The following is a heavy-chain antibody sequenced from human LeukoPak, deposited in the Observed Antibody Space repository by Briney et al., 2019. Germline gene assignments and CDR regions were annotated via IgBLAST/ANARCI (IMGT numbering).Heavy chain of an antibody. J-gene: IGHJ4*02. Sequence: SETLSLTCTVSGDSMSSYYWNWIRQPPGKGLEWIGYIYYSGITNYNPSLKSRVTISVDTSKNQFSLKLSSVTAADTAVYYCARDLRSAVGYFDYWGQGTLVTVSS. V-gene: IGHV4-59*01. CDR3: ARDLRSAVGYFDY. D-gene: IGHD6-13*01. CDR1: GDSMSSYY. CDR2: IYYSGIT.